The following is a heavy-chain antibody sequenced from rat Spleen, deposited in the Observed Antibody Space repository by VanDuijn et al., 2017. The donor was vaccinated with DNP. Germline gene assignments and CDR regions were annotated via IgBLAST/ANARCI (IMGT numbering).Heavy chain of an antibody. CDR2: IARSGDTT. CDR3: ARPDY. J-gene: IGHJ2*01. V-gene: IGHV5-31*01. CDR1: GFTFNNFW. Sequence: EVQLVESGGDLVQPGRSLKLSCVGSGFTFNNFWMTWIRQVPGKGLEWVASIARSGDTTYYRESVKGRFTISRDNAKSTLFLQMDSLRSEDTATYYCARPDYWGQGVMVTVSS.